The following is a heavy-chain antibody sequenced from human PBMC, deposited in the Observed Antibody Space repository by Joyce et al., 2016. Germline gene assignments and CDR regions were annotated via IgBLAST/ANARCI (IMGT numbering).Heavy chain of an antibody. CDR2: ISSSRSTI. D-gene: IGHD6-19*01. J-gene: IGHJ4*02. V-gene: IGHV3-48*02. CDR1: GFIFSRYS. Sequence: EVQLVESGGGLVQPGGSLRLSCAASGFIFSRYSIDWVRQAPGKGLECISYISSSRSTIYYADYGKGRFTVSRDKAKNSVDLQMNSLRDEDTAVYYCARVDSSGWSVDYWGQGTVVTVSS. CDR3: ARVDSSGWSVDY.